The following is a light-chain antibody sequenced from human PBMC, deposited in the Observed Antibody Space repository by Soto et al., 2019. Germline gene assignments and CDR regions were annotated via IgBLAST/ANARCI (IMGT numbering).Light chain of an antibody. CDR2: TND. CDR1: STNVGVNP. V-gene: IGLV1-44*01. Sequence: QSLLTQPPSTSGTPGQRVTISCSGSSTNVGVNPVNWYQQFPGTAPRLLIYTNDQRPSGVPGRFSGSKSGTTASLDISGLQSDDEADYYCAAWDDSLYGLVFGGGTKVTVL. CDR3: AAWDDSLYGLV. J-gene: IGLJ2*01.